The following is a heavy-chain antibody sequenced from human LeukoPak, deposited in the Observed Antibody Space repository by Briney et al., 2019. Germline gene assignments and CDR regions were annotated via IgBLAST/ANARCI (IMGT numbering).Heavy chain of an antibody. CDR1: GYTFTGYY. J-gene: IGHJ4*02. V-gene: IGHV1-2*02. Sequence: GASLKVSCKASGYTFTGYYMHWVRQAPGQGLEWMGWINPNSGGTNYAQKFQGRVTMTRDTSISTAYMELSRLRSDDTAVYYCARDAGDSSGLDAYWGQGTLVTVSS. CDR3: ARDAGDSSGLDAY. D-gene: IGHD3-22*01. CDR2: INPNSGGT.